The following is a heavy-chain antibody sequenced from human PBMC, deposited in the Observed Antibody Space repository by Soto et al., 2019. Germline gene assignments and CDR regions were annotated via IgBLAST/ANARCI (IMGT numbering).Heavy chain of an antibody. J-gene: IGHJ4*02. CDR1: GFTFSSYG. CDR3: AKDSRSVYVDTAMVVDY. Sequence: QVQLVESGGGVVQPGRSLRLSCAASGFTFSSYGMHWVRQAPGKGLEWVAVISYDGSNKYYADSVKGRFTISRDNSKNTLYRQMNSLRAEDTAVYYCAKDSRSVYVDTAMVVDYWGQGTLVTVSS. D-gene: IGHD5-18*01. V-gene: IGHV3-30*18. CDR2: ISYDGSNK.